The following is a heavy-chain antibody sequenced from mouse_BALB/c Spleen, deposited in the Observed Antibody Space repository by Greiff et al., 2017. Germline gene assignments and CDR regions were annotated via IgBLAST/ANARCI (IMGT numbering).Heavy chain of an antibody. CDR1: GYSITSDYA. D-gene: IGHD2-10*02. V-gene: IGHV3-2*02. Sequence: EVKLLESGPGLVKPSQSLSLTCTVTGYSITSDYAWNWIRQFPGNKLEWMGYISYSGSTSYNPSLKSRISITRDTSKNQFFLQLNSVTTEDTATYCCSRREYGNYFYAMDYWGQGTSVTVSS. J-gene: IGHJ4*01. CDR2: ISYSGST. CDR3: SRREYGNYFYAMDY.